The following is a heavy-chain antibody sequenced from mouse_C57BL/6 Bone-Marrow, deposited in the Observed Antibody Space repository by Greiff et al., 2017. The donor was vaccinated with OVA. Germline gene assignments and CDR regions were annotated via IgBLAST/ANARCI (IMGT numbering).Heavy chain of an antibody. D-gene: IGHD1-1*01. V-gene: IGHV1-5*01. J-gene: IGHJ4*01. CDR1: GYTFTSYW. CDR3: TRSASYYYGSSYAMDY. Sequence: EVKLQQSGTVLARPGASVKMSCKTSGYTFTSYWMHWVKQRPGQGLEWIGAIYPGNSDTSYNQKFKGKAKLTAVTSASTAYMELSSLTNEDSAVYYCTRSASYYYGSSYAMDYWGQGTSVTVSS. CDR2: IYPGNSDT.